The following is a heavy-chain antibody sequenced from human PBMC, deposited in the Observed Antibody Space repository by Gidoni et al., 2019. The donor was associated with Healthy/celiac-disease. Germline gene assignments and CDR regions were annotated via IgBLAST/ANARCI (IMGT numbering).Heavy chain of an antibody. Sequence: QVQLQQSGPGLVKPSQTLSLTCPISGDSVSSNSAAWNWIRQSPSRGLEWLGRTYYRSKWYNDYAVSVKSRITINPDTSKNQFSLQLNSVTPEDTAVYYCARDRADGLLWFGESYYFDYWGQGTLVTVSS. CDR3: ARDRADGLLWFGESYYFDY. J-gene: IGHJ4*02. V-gene: IGHV6-1*01. CDR1: GDSVSSNSAA. D-gene: IGHD3-10*01. CDR2: TYYRSKWYN.